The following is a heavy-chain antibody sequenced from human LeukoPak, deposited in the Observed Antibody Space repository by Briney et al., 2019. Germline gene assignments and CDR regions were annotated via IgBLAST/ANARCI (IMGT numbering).Heavy chain of an antibody. CDR1: GGSISTYY. D-gene: IGHD3-3*01. Sequence: SSETLSLTCTVSGGSISTYYWSWIRQPPEKGLEWLGYIYYSGSTNYNPSLESRLTMSVDTSKNQFSLKLSSVTAADTAVYYCARGDDFSNGYSFFYWGQGTLVTVSS. CDR2: IYYSGST. V-gene: IGHV4-59*01. CDR3: ARGDDFSNGYSFFY. J-gene: IGHJ4*02.